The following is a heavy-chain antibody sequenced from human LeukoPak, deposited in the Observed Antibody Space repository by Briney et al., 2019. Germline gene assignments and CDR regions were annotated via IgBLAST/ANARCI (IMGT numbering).Heavy chain of an antibody. CDR2: ISYDGSNK. J-gene: IGHJ4*02. CDR3: ARGGIAAALYYFDY. D-gene: IGHD6-13*01. CDR1: GFTFSSYA. V-gene: IGHV3-30-3*01. Sequence: GSLRLSCAASGFTFSSYAMHWVRQAPGKGLEWVAVISYDGSNKYYADSVKGRFTISRDNSKNTLYLQMNSLRAEDTAVYYCARGGIAAALYYFDYWGQGTLVTVSS.